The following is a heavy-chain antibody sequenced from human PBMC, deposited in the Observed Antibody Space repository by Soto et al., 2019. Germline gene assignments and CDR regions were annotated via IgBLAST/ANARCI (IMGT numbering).Heavy chain of an antibody. Sequence: SETLSLTCAVYGGSFSGYYWSWIRQPPGKGLEWIGEINHSGSTNYNPSLKSRVTISVDTSKNQFSLKLSSVTAADTAVYYCARGRVRRPLDPWGQGTLVTVSS. J-gene: IGHJ5*02. CDR3: ARGRVRRPLDP. CDR1: GGSFSGYY. V-gene: IGHV4-34*01. CDR2: INHSGST.